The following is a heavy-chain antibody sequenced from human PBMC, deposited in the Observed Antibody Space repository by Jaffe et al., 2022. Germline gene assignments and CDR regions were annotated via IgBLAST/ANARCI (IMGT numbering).Heavy chain of an antibody. D-gene: IGHD2-15*01. V-gene: IGHV3-23*01. CDR3: ARLEYCIGGSCYFDY. CDR1: GFTFSYA. J-gene: IGHJ4*02. CDR2: IGGSGDNP. Sequence: EMQLLESGGGLVQPGGSLRLSCAASGFTFSYAMSWVRQAPGKGLEWVSLIGGSGDNPFYADSVKGRFTISRDNSRNTVHLQMNSLRVEDTAIYYCARLEYCIGGSCYFDYWGQGTLVTVSS.